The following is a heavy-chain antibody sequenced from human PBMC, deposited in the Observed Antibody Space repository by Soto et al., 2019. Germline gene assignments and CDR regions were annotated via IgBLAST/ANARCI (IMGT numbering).Heavy chain of an antibody. Sequence: ASVKVSCKASGYTFTSYDINWVRQATGQGLEWMGWMNPNSGNTGYVQKFQGRVTMTRNTSISTAYMELSSLRSEDTAVYYCARGLRFGQNYYYYYGMDVWGQGTTVTVSS. CDR2: MNPNSGNT. CDR1: GYTFTSYD. CDR3: ARGLRFGQNYYYYYGMDV. V-gene: IGHV1-8*01. J-gene: IGHJ6*02. D-gene: IGHD3-10*01.